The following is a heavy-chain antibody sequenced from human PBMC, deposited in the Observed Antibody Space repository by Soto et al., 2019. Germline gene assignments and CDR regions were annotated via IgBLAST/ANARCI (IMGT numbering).Heavy chain of an antibody. CDR3: ARTARRFDY. Sequence: SETLSLTCTVSGASISNDYWSWVRQPPGKGLECIGYIYKSGDTNYSPSLRSRVTMSLDMSKNQFSLKLTSVTAADTAVYYCARTARRFDYWGQGILVTVSS. V-gene: IGHV4-59*01. CDR2: IYKSGDT. D-gene: IGHD6-6*01. CDR1: GASISNDY. J-gene: IGHJ4*02.